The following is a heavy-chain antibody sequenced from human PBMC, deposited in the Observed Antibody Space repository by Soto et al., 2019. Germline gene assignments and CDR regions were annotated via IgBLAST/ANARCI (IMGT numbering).Heavy chain of an antibody. Sequence: QVQLQESGPGLVKPSGTLSLTCVVSGASISGGHWWSWVRQSPGKGLEWIGEIYQSGSTNYNPSLTSRVIISVDTSKNQFSLKLTSVTAADTALYYCARDRGSTMTGDALDIWGQGTMVTVSS. D-gene: IGHD3-16*01. V-gene: IGHV4-4*02. CDR1: GASISGGHW. CDR3: ARDRGSTMTGDALDI. CDR2: IYQSGST. J-gene: IGHJ3*02.